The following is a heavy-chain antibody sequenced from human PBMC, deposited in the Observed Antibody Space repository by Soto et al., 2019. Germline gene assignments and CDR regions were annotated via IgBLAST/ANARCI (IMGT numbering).Heavy chain of an antibody. CDR2: INSDGSST. CDR3: ARDTGGRLDP. D-gene: IGHD2-15*01. V-gene: IGHV3-74*01. J-gene: IGHJ5*02. Sequence: GGSLRLSCAASGFTFSSYWMHWVRQAQGKGLVWVSRINSDGSSTSYADSVKGRFTTSRDNAKNTLYLEMNSLRAEDTAVYFCARDTGGRLDPWGQGTLVTVSS. CDR1: GFTFSSYW.